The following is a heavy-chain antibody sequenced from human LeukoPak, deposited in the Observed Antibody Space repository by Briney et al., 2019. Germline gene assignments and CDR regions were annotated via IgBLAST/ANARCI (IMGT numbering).Heavy chain of an antibody. V-gene: IGHV4-38-2*02. CDR3: ARDHGGYGYDY. CDR2: MYRSVTT. J-gene: IGHJ4*02. Sequence: SETLSLTCSVSGYPISESYYWGWIRQPPGKGLEWIGSMYRSVTTYYNPSLRSRVLMSIDTSKNQVSLKLRSVTAADTAVYYCARDHGGYGYDYWGQGTLVTVSS. CDR1: GYPISESYY. D-gene: IGHD5-12*01.